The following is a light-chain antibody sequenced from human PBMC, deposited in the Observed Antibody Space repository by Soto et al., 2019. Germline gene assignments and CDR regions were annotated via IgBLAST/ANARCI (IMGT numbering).Light chain of an antibody. J-gene: IGKJ1*01. Sequence: EIVMTQSPATLSVSPGERATLSCRASQSVSSNLDWYQQKPGQAPRLLIYESSNRATGIPARFSGSGSGTDFTLTISSLEPEDFAVYYCQQRSNWPRTFGQGTKVDIK. CDR3: QQRSNWPRT. V-gene: IGKV3-11*01. CDR2: ESS. CDR1: QSVSSN.